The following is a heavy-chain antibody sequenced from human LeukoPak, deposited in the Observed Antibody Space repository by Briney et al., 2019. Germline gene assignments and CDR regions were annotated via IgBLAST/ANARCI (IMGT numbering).Heavy chain of an antibody. D-gene: IGHD2/OR15-2a*01. V-gene: IGHV4-59*08. J-gene: IGHJ4*02. Sequence: PSETLSLTCTVSGGSMSPYHWGWIRQPPGKGLEWTGYIYYSGSTNYNPSLKSRVTISLDTSKNQFSLKLSSVTAADTAVYYCAGHRPRNTVDFWGQGTLVTVSS. CDR1: GGSMSPYH. CDR2: IYYSGST. CDR3: AGHRPRNTVDF.